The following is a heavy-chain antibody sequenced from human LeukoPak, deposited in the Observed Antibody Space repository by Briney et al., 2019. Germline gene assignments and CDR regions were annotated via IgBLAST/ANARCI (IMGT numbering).Heavy chain of an antibody. V-gene: IGHV3-33*08. CDR3: VRASATPDPHYFDY. J-gene: IGHJ4*02. CDR2: IWFDGGSK. Sequence: GGSLRLSCAASGFTFSSYGMHWVRQAPGRGLEWVAVIWFDGGSKDYGDSVKGRFTISRDNSNNMVYLQMNSLRAEDSALYYCVRASATPDPHYFDYWGLGALVTVSS. CDR1: GFTFSSYG.